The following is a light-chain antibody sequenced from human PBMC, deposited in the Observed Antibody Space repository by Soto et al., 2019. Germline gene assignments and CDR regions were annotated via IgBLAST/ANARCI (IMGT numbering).Light chain of an antibody. Sequence: EIVLTQSPATLSLSPGERATLSCMASQSVSSYLAWYQQKPGQAPRLLIYDASNRATGIPARFSGSGSGTDFTLTFSSLEPEDFAVYYCQQRSNWSGTFGQGTKLEIK. CDR1: QSVSSY. CDR2: DAS. J-gene: IGKJ2*01. CDR3: QQRSNWSGT. V-gene: IGKV3-11*01.